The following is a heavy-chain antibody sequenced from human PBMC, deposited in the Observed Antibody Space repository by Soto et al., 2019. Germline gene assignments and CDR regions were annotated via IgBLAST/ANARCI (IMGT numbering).Heavy chain of an antibody. J-gene: IGHJ4*02. Sequence: VGSLRLSCAASGFTFSSYAMSWVRQAPGKGLEWVSAISGSGGSTYYADSVKGRFTISRDNSKNLLYLQMNSLRAEDTAVYYCARSGDNYNRLDYWGQGTPVTVSS. CDR1: GFTFSSYA. D-gene: IGHD1-1*01. CDR3: ARSGDNYNRLDY. V-gene: IGHV3-23*01. CDR2: ISGSGGST.